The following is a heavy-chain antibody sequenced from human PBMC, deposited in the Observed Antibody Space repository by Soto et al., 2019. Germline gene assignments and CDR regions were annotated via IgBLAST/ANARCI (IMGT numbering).Heavy chain of an antibody. CDR3: AKSVNYYDSSGYFPEFDY. Sequence: GGSLRLSCAASGFTFSSYGMHWVRQAPGKGLEWVAVISYDGSNKYYADSVKGRFTISRDNSKNTLYLQMNSLRGGDTARYYCAKSVNYYDSSGYFPEFDYWAQGTLVTVSS. V-gene: IGHV3-30*18. D-gene: IGHD3-22*01. CDR2: ISYDGSNK. J-gene: IGHJ4*02. CDR1: GFTFSSYG.